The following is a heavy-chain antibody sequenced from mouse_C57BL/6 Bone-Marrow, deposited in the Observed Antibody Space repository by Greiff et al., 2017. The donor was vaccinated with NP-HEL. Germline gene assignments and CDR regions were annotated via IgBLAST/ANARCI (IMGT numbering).Heavy chain of an antibody. D-gene: IGHD2-4*01. CDR2: IRNKANGYTT. Sequence: EVQRVESGGGLVQPGGSLSLSCAASGFTFTDYYMSWVRQPPGKALEWLVFIRNKANGYTTEYSASVKGRFTISRDKSQSILYLQMNALRAEDSATYYCARSIYYDYDSWFAYWGQGTRVTVSA. V-gene: IGHV7-3*01. CDR3: ARSIYYDYDSWFAY. CDR1: GFTFTDYY. J-gene: IGHJ3*01.